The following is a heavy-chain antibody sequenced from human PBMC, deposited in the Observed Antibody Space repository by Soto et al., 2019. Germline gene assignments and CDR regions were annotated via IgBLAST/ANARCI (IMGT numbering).Heavy chain of an antibody. CDR2: ISGGGDGT. CDR1: GFTYSSYA. D-gene: IGHD4-17*01. Sequence: EVQLLESGGGLVQPGGSLRLSCATSGFTYSSYAMSWVRQAPGKGLEWVSGISGGGDGTFYADSVKGRFTISRDNSKNTLYLQMNSLRAEDTALYYCAKKVSWTVTRGAYWYFDLWGRGTLVTVSS. V-gene: IGHV3-23*01. CDR3: AKKVSWTVTRGAYWYFDL. J-gene: IGHJ2*01.